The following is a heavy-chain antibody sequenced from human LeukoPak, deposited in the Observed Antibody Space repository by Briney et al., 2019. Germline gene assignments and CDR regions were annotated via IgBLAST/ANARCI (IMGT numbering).Heavy chain of an antibody. D-gene: IGHD6-6*01. CDR3: ARIRLGSSSFCDY. Sequence: PSETLSLTCAVYGGTFSGYYWSWIRQPPGKGLEWIGEINHSGSTNYNPSLKSRVTISVDTSKNQFSLKLSSVTAADTAVYYCARIRLGSSSFCDYWGQGTLVTVSS. CDR1: GGTFSGYY. J-gene: IGHJ4*02. CDR2: INHSGST. V-gene: IGHV4-34*01.